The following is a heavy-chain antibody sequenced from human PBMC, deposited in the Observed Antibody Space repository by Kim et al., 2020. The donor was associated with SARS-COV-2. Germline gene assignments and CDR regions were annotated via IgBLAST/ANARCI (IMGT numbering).Heavy chain of an antibody. CDR3: AREGTAVTYWYFDL. CDR1: GGTFSSYA. J-gene: IGHJ2*01. D-gene: IGHD4-17*01. Sequence: SVKVSCKASGGTFSSYAISWVRQAPGQGLEWMGGIIPIFGTANYAQKFQGRVTITADECTSTAYMELSSLRSEDTAVYYCAREGTAVTYWYFDLWGRGTLVTVSS. CDR2: IIPIFGTA. V-gene: IGHV1-69*13.